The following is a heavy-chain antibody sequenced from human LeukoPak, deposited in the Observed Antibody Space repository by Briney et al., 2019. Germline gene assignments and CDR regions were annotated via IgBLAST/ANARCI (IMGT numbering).Heavy chain of an antibody. CDR3: ARESCSSTSCYAFGDYYYYYYMDV. CDR2: IYTSGST. D-gene: IGHD2-2*01. CDR1: GGSISSGSYY. Sequence: PWETLSLTCTASGGSISSGSYYWSWIRQPAGKGLEWIGRIYTSGSTNYNPSLKSRVTISVDTSKNQFSLKLSSVTAADTAVYYCARESCSSTSCYAFGDYYYYYYMDVWGKGTTVTISS. V-gene: IGHV4-61*02. J-gene: IGHJ6*03.